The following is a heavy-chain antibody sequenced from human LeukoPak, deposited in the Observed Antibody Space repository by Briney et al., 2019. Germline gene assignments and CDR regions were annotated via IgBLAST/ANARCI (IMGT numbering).Heavy chain of an antibody. J-gene: IGHJ3*02. Sequence: GASVKVSCKASGYTFTGYYMHWVRQAPGQGLEGMGWINTNTGNPTYAQGFTGRFVFSLDTSVSTAYLQISSLKAEDTAVYYCARGGVLPVRAFDIWGQGTMVTVSS. CDR2: INTNTGNP. D-gene: IGHD2-8*01. V-gene: IGHV7-4-1*02. CDR1: GYTFTGYY. CDR3: ARGGVLPVRAFDI.